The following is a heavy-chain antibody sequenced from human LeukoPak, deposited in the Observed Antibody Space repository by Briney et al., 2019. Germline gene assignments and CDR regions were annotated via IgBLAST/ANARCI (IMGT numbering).Heavy chain of an antibody. CDR2: IYHSGST. Sequence: LSETLSLTCTVSGYSISSGYYWGWIRQPPGKGLEWIGSIYHSGSTYYNPSLKSRVTISVDTSKNQFSLKLSSVTAADTAVYYCAREGSYGGHFDYWGQGTLVTVSS. V-gene: IGHV4-38-2*02. D-gene: IGHD1-26*01. CDR1: GYSISSGYY. CDR3: AREGSYGGHFDY. J-gene: IGHJ4*02.